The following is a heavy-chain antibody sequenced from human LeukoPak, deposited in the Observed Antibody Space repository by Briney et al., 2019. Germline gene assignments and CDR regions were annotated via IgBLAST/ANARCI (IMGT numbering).Heavy chain of an antibody. D-gene: IGHD3-9*01. J-gene: IGHJ5*02. Sequence: ASVKVSRKASGYTFTSYDINWVRQATGQGLEWMGWMNPNNGNTGYAQKFQGRVTMTRNTSISTAHMELSSLRSEDTAVYYCARGAFLLQYKRNFDPWGQGTLVTVSS. V-gene: IGHV1-8*01. CDR1: GYTFTSYD. CDR2: MNPNNGNT. CDR3: ARGAFLLQYKRNFDP.